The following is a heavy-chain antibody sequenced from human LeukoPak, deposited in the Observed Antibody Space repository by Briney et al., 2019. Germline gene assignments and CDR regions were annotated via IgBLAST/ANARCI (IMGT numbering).Heavy chain of an antibody. Sequence: PSETLSLTCTVSGGSISSGVFYWSWVRQPPGKGLAWIGYIYYSGSTYCNPSLKSRVTMSVDTSRNQFSLKLSSVTAADTAVYYCARDNRGYGEVDYWGQGTLVTVSS. CDR1: GGSISSGVFY. J-gene: IGHJ4*02. D-gene: IGHD4-17*01. V-gene: IGHV4-30-4*01. CDR3: ARDNRGYGEVDY. CDR2: IYYSGST.